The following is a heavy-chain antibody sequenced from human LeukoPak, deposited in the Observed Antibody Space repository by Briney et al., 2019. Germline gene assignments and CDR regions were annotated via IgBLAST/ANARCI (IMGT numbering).Heavy chain of an antibody. D-gene: IGHD1-26*01. CDR2: IYTSGST. CDR1: GGSISSYY. CDR3: ARDQSVGAYFDY. J-gene: IGHJ4*02. V-gene: IGHV4-4*07. Sequence: SETLSLTCTVSGGSISSYYWSWIRQPAGKGLEWIGRIYTSGSTNYNPSLKSRVTISVDTSKNQFSLKLSSVTAADTAVYYCARDQSVGAYFDYWGQGTLVTVSS.